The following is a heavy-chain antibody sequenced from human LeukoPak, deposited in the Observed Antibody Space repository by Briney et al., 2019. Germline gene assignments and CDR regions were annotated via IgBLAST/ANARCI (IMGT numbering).Heavy chain of an antibody. CDR3: AKGQWLVLKANFDY. J-gene: IGHJ4*02. D-gene: IGHD6-19*01. V-gene: IGHV3-23*01. Sequence: GGSLRLSCAASGFTFSSYAMSWVRQAPGKGLEWVSAISGSGGSTYYADSGKGRFTISRDNSKNTLYLQMNSLRAEDTAVYYCAKGQWLVLKANFDYWGQGTLVTVSS. CDR1: GFTFSSYA. CDR2: ISGSGGST.